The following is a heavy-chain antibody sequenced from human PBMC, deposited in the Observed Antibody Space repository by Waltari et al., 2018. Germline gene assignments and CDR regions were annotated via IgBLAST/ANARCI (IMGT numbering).Heavy chain of an antibody. CDR3: ARHLYGIDYLELDT. Sequence: EVQLLESGGGLAPPGGSLSLSCVASGFKFSYYAMSWVRQAPGKGLEWVAGISDSGVVRNYADSVKGRLTVSRDNSINTVFLQINSLTAEDTAIYYCARHLYGIDYLELDTWGRGTLVAVSS. V-gene: IGHV3-23*01. CDR1: GFKFSYYA. D-gene: IGHD3-10*01. CDR2: ISDSGVVR. J-gene: IGHJ1*01.